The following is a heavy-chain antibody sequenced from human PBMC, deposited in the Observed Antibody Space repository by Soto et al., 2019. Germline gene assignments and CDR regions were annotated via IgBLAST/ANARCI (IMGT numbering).Heavy chain of an antibody. CDR3: AREVVPAAILYYYYYGMDV. CDR2: INAGNGNT. J-gene: IGHJ6*02. V-gene: IGHV1-3*01. CDR1: GYTFTSYA. Sequence: ASVKVSCKASGYTFTSYAMHWVRQAPGQRLDWMGWINAGNGNTKYSQKFQGRVTMTRDTSTSTVYMELSSLRSEDTAVYYCAREVVPAAILYYYYYGMDVWGQGTTVTVSS. D-gene: IGHD2-2*01.